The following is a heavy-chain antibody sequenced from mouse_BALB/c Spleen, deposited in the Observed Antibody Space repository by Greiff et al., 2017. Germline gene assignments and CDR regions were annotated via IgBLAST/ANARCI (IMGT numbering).Heavy chain of an antibody. CDR3: ARVIYYGNPYYAMDY. CDR2: IWAGGST. J-gene: IGHJ4*01. D-gene: IGHD2-1*01. CDR1: GFSLTSYG. V-gene: IGHV2-9*02. Sequence: VKLMESGPGLVAPSQSLSITCTVSGFSLTSYGVHWVRQPPGKGLEWLGVIWAGGSTNYNSALMSRLSISKDNSKSQVFLKMNSLQTDDTAMYYCARVIYYGNPYYAMDYWGQGTSVTVSS.